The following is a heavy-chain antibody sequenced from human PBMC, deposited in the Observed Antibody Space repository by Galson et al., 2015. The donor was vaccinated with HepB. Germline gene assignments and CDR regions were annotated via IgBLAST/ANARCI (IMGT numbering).Heavy chain of an antibody. Sequence: SVKVSCKASGLTFTSSAMQRVRQARGQRLEWIGWIVVGSGNTNYAQKFQERVTITRDMSTSTAYMELSSLRSEDTAVYYCPADVWFGETYYYGMDVWGQGTTVTVSS. D-gene: IGHD3-10*01. J-gene: IGHJ6*02. CDR3: PADVWFGETYYYGMDV. CDR2: IVVGSGNT. V-gene: IGHV1-58*02. CDR1: GLTFTSSA.